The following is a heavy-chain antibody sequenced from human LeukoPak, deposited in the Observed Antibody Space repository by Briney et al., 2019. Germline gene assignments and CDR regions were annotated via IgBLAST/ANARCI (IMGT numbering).Heavy chain of an antibody. CDR2: ISYDGSNK. CDR1: GFTFSSYA. D-gene: IGHD4-17*01. Sequence: GGSLRLSCAASGFTFSSYAMHWVRQAPGKGLEWVAVISYDGSNKYYADSVKGRFTISRDNSKNTLYLQMNSLRAEDTAVYYCAKDLEPADYGDYLNWFDPWGQGTLVTVSS. V-gene: IGHV3-30*04. CDR3: AKDLEPADYGDYLNWFDP. J-gene: IGHJ5*02.